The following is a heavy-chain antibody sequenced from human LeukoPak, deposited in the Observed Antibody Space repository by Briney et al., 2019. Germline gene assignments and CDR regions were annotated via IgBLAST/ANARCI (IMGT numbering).Heavy chain of an antibody. Sequence: KPSETPSLTCTVSGGPISRYFLSWIRQPPGKGLELVSYIHYSENTNYNPSLKSRVTISVDTSKNQFSLKLSSVTAADTAVYYCARDRRWELLHAFDIWGQGAMVTVSP. CDR1: GGPISRYF. V-gene: IGHV4-59*01. CDR3: ARDRRWELLHAFDI. J-gene: IGHJ3*02. CDR2: IHYSENT. D-gene: IGHD1-26*01.